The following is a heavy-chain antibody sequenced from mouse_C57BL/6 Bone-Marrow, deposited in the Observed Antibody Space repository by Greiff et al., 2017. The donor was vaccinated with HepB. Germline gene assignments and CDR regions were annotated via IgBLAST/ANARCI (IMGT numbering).Heavy chain of an antibody. V-gene: IGHV1-69*01. CDR3: AVWYPCAY. J-gene: IGHJ3*01. CDR2: IDPSDSYT. D-gene: IGHD2-10*02. Sequence: VQLQQPGAELVMPGASVKLSCKASGYTFTSYWMHWVKQRPGQGLEWIGEIDPSDSYTNYNQKFKGKSTLTVDKSSSTAYMQLSSLTSEDSAVYYCAVWYPCAYWGQGTLVTVSA. CDR1: GYTFTSYW.